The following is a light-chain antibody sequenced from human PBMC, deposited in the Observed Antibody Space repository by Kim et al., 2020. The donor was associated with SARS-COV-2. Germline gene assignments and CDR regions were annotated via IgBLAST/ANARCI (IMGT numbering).Light chain of an antibody. CDR3: QQYYSIPHT. V-gene: IGKV4-1*01. CDR1: QSVLYSSNNKNY. CDR2: WAS. Sequence: DIVMTHSPDSLAVSLGERATINCKSSQSVLYSSNNKNYLAWYQQKPGQPPKLLIYWASTRESGVPDRFSGSGSGTDFTLAISSLQAEDVAVYYCQQYYSIPHTFGQGTKLEI. J-gene: IGKJ2*01.